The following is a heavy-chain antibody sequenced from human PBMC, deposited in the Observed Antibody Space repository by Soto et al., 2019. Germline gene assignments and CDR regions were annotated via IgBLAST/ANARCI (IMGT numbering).Heavy chain of an antibody. D-gene: IGHD1-20*01. J-gene: IGHJ5*02. V-gene: IGHV1-3*01. CDR3: ARSAPYSWNWFDP. CDR1: GYTFTSYA. Sequence: QVQLVQSGAEVKKPGASVKVSCKASGYTFTSYAMHWVRQAPGQRLEWMGWINAGNGNTKYSQKFQGRVTITRDTSASTAYMELSSLRSEDTAVYYCARSAPYSWNWFDPWGQGTLVTVSS. CDR2: INAGNGNT.